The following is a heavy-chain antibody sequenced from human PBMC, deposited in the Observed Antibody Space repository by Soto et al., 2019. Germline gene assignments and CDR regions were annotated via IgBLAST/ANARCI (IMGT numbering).Heavy chain of an antibody. J-gene: IGHJ4*02. Sequence: GGSLRLSCAASGFTFSTYAMGWVRQAPGKGLEWVSTISHRSATTYYADSVKGRFTVSRDNSKNTLYLQMNSLRAEDKAVYYCARHIVELILYCGHWGQGSLVTLSS. CDR1: GFTFSTYA. CDR2: ISHRSATT. CDR3: ARHIVELILYCGH. D-gene: IGHD3-22*01. V-gene: IGHV3-23*01.